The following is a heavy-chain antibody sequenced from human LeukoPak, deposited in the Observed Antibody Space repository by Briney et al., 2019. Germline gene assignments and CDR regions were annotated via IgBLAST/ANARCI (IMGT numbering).Heavy chain of an antibody. CDR3: AHRVTNSLFDY. J-gene: IGHJ4*02. D-gene: IGHD4-23*01. Sequence: SGPTLVKHTQTLTLTCTFSGFSLSTTGVGVGWIRQPPGKALEWLALIYWDDDKRYSPSLKSRLTITKDTSKNQVVLTMTNMGPVDTATYFCAHRVTNSLFDYWGQGTLVTVSS. V-gene: IGHV2-5*02. CDR1: GFSLSTTGVG. CDR2: IYWDDDK.